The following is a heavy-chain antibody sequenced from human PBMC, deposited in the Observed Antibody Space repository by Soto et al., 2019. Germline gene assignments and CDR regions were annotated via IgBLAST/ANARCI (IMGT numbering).Heavy chain of an antibody. CDR1: GFTFSSYS. D-gene: IGHD3-3*01. J-gene: IGHJ6*02. CDR2: ISSSSSYI. CDR3: ARGYYDFWSGYYDQGYYYYGMDV. V-gene: IGHV3-21*01. Sequence: GGSLRLSCAASGFTFSSYSMNWVRQAPGKGLEWVSSISSSSSYIYYADSVRGRFTISRDNAKNSLYLQMNSLRAEDTAVYYCARGYYDFWSGYYDQGYYYYGMDVWGQGTTVTVSS.